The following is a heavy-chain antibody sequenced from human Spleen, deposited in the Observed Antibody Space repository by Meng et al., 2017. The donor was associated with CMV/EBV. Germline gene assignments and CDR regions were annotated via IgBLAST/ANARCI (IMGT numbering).Heavy chain of an antibody. CDR2: ISGGATVT. CDR3: ARGDAAAGTEKKWGFDC. V-gene: IGHV3-13*01. J-gene: IGHJ4*02. D-gene: IGHD6-13*01. CDR1: GFTFSNHW. Sequence: GGSLRLSCAASGFTFSNHWMHWVRQAPGKGLEWVSSISGGATVTHYADSVKGRFTISRENAKNSLYLQMNSLRAGDTAVYYCARGDAAAGTEKKWGFDCWGQGTLVTVSS.